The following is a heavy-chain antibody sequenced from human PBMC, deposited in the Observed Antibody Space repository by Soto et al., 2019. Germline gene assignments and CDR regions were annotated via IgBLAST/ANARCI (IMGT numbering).Heavy chain of an antibody. CDR2: IYWDDDK. CDR1: GFSLSTSGVD. CDR3: AHRRPYSNSPEYFFDY. V-gene: IGHV2-5*02. D-gene: IGHD6-6*01. J-gene: IGHJ4*02. Sequence: QITLKESGPTLVKPTQTLTLTCTFSGFSLSTSGVDVGWIRQPPGKALEWLALIYWDDDKRYSPSLKSRLTIPKDTSKNQVVLTMTNMDPLDTATYYCAHRRPYSNSPEYFFDYWGQGTLVTVSS.